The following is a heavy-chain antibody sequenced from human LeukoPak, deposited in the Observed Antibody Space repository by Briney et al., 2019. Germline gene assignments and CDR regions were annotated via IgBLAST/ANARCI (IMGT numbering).Heavy chain of an antibody. CDR2: IYSGGST. CDR1: GFTVSSNY. D-gene: IGHD3-16*01. J-gene: IGHJ4*02. Sequence: GGSLRLSCAASGFTVSSNYMSWVRQAPGKGLEWVSLIYSGGSTYYADSVRGRFTISRDSSKNTLYLQMNSLRAEDTAVYFCARGGGSTQFDYRGQGTLVTVSS. CDR3: ARGGGSTQFDY. V-gene: IGHV3-66*01.